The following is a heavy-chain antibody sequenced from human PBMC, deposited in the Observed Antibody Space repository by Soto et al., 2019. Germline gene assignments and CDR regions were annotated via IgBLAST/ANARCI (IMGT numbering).Heavy chain of an antibody. V-gene: IGHV4-31*03. CDR1: GGYISSGDYY. CDR2: IYYSGRT. Sequence: QVQLQESGPGLVKPSQTLSLTCTISGGYISSGDYYWSWIRHPPGKGLEWIGSIYYSGRTNYNPSLKSRLNISLDTSTNQFSLKLSSVTAADTAVYYCARMGLHLGELSRNWFDPWGQGTLVTVSS. CDR3: ARMGLHLGELSRNWFDP. D-gene: IGHD3-16*02. J-gene: IGHJ5*02.